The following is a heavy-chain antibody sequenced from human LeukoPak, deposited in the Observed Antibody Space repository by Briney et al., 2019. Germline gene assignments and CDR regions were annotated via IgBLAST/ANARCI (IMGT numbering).Heavy chain of an antibody. CDR1: GFTFSSYA. Sequence: PGGSLRLSCAASGFTFSSYAMSWVRQAPGKGLEWVSAISGGGDTTYYADSVRGRFTISRDNSKNLLYLQMNSLRAEDAAVYYCAKDGYCSSTSCLFALIDSWGQGTLVTVSS. V-gene: IGHV3-23*01. CDR3: AKDGYCSSTSCLFALIDS. J-gene: IGHJ4*02. CDR2: ISGGGDTT. D-gene: IGHD2-2*03.